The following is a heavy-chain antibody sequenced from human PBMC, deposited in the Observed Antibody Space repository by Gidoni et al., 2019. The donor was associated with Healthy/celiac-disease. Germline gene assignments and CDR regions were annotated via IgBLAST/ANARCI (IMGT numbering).Heavy chain of an antibody. Sequence: EVQLVESGGGLVQPGGSLRLSCAASGFTFSSYWMSWVRQAPGKGLEWVANIKQDGSEKYYVDSVKGRFTISRDNAKNSLYLQMNSLRAEDTAVYYCASCSGGSCYGSLLDAFDIWGQGTMVTVSS. D-gene: IGHD2-15*01. CDR2: IKQDGSEK. CDR1: GFTFSSYW. CDR3: ASCSGGSCYGSLLDAFDI. V-gene: IGHV3-7*01. J-gene: IGHJ3*02.